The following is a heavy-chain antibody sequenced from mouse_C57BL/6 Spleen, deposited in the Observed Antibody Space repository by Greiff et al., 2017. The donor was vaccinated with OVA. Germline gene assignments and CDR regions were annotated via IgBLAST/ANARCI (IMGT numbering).Heavy chain of an antibody. J-gene: IGHJ2*01. Sequence: QVQLQQPGAELVKPGASVKLSCKASGYTFTSYWMHWVKQRPGQGLEWIGMIHPNSGSTNYNEKFKSKATLTVDKSSSTAYMQLSSLTSEVSAVYYCARVWDEYYFDYWGQGTTLTVSS. D-gene: IGHD4-1*01. CDR2: IHPNSGST. CDR3: ARVWDEYYFDY. V-gene: IGHV1-64*01. CDR1: GYTFTSYW.